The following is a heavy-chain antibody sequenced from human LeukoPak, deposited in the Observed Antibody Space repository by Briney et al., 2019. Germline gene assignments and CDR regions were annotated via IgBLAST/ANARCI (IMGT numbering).Heavy chain of an antibody. CDR3: TTLSDGKDY. CDR1: GHTYSNAW. V-gene: IGHV3-15*01. CDR2: INNKTEGGTT. J-gene: IGHJ4*02. D-gene: IGHD2/OR15-2a*01. Sequence: GGSLRLFCAVSGHTYSNAWIIWVSEAPGQGLEEVGRINNKTEGGTTNYAAPVKGRFTISRDDSKNTLYLQLNSLKTEDTAMYYCTTLSDGKDYWGQGTLVTVSS.